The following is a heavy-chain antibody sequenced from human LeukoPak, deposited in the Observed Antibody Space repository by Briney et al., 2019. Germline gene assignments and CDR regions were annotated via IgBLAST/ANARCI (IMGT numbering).Heavy chain of an antibody. J-gene: IGHJ4*02. Sequence: GSLRLSCAASGFTFSSYWMHWVRQAPGKGLVWVSRINSDGSSTSYADSVKGRFTISRDNAKNTLYLQMNSLRAEDTAVYYCARAPLYYYDSSGYNYWGQGTLVTVSS. CDR1: GFTFSSYW. V-gene: IGHV3-74*01. CDR2: INSDGSST. D-gene: IGHD3-22*01. CDR3: ARAPLYYYDSSGYNY.